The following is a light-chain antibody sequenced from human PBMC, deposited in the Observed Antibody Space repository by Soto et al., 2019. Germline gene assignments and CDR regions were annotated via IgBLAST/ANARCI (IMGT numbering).Light chain of an antibody. Sequence: EIVMTQSPAILSVSPGERDTLSCRASQSISINLAWYQQKLGQAPRLLIYGASTRATDIPARFSGSGSGTEFTLTISNLQSEDFAIYYCQQYDSWPPYTFGQGTKVEIK. V-gene: IGKV3-15*01. J-gene: IGKJ2*01. CDR2: GAS. CDR3: QQYDSWPPYT. CDR1: QSISIN.